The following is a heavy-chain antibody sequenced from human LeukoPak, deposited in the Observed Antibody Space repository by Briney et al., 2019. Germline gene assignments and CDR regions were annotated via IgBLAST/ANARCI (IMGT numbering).Heavy chain of an antibody. Sequence: ASVKVSCKVSGYTLTELSMHWVRQAPGKGLEWMGGFDPEDGETIYAQKLQGRVTMTTDTSTSTAYMELRSLRSDDTAVYYCARRSTTDYYDSSGYYSSYYYGMDVWGQGTTVTVSS. CDR3: ARRSTTDYYDSSGYYSSYYYGMDV. J-gene: IGHJ6*02. CDR1: GYTLTELS. CDR2: FDPEDGET. D-gene: IGHD3-22*01. V-gene: IGHV1-24*01.